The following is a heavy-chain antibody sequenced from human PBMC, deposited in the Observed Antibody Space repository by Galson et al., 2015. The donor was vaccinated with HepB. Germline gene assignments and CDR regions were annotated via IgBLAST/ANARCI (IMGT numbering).Heavy chain of an antibody. J-gene: IGHJ4*02. V-gene: IGHV3-43*01. D-gene: IGHD1/OR15-1a*01. CDR2: ITWDGGRT. CDR1: GFTFDDYT. CDR3: AKDRGEDGTNSFDS. Sequence: SLRLSCAASGFTFDDYTMHWIRQGPGKGLEWVSLITWDGGRTYYADSVKGRFTISRDNSKNSLYLQMNSLRTEDTALYYCAKDRGEDGTNSFDSWGQGTLVTVSS.